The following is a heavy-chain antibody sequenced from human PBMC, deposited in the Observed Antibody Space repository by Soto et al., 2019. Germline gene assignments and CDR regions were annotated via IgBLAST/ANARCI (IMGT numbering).Heavy chain of an antibody. CDR3: ARTGYSSGWPNFDY. J-gene: IGHJ4*02. CDR2: INPSGGST. CDR1: GYTFISYG. V-gene: IGHV1-46*01. D-gene: IGHD6-19*01. Sequence: ASVKVSCKASGYTFISYGINWVRQAIGQGLEWMGIINPSGGSTSYAQKFQGRVTMTRDTSTSTVYMELSSLRSEDTAVYYCARTGYSSGWPNFDYWGQGTLVTVSS.